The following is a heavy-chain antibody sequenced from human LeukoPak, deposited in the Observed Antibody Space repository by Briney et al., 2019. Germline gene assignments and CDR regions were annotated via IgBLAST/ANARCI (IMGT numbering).Heavy chain of an antibody. CDR1: GFTFSSYS. J-gene: IGHJ5*02. V-gene: IGHV3-48*01. Sequence: GGSLRLSRAASGFTFSSYSMNWVRQAPGKGLEWVSYISSSSSTIYYADSVKGRFTISRDNAKNSLCLQMNSLRAEDTAVYYCARDGTPDPWGQGTLVTVSS. D-gene: IGHD1-26*01. CDR3: ARDGTPDP. CDR2: ISSSSSTI.